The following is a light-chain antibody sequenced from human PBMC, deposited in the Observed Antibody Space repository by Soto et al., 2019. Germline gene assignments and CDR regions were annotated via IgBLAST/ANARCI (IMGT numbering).Light chain of an antibody. V-gene: IGKV1-5*03. J-gene: IGKJ4*01. CDR1: QSISSW. Sequence: DFQMSQSPSTLSATVGGRGTITCRASQSISSWLAWYQQKAAKAPNLMIYKAATVESGVPSRFSGGGSGTEFTLTISSVQPDDFATYYCQQYKSYPLTFGGGTKVDIK. CDR3: QQYKSYPLT. CDR2: KAA.